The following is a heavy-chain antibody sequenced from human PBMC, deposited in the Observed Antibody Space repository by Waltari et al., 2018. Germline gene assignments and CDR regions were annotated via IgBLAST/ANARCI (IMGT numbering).Heavy chain of an antibody. CDR3: SRDDYYSVTDD. D-gene: IGHD4-4*01. V-gene: IGHV3-7*01. J-gene: IGHJ4*02. CDR1: GFSFSSYY. Sequence: EIQLVESGGGLVQPGGSLRLSCVASGFSFSSYYMAWVRQAPGRGLEWVAKIKPDGSDQQYVDSVKGRFTISRDNAKNTLFLQMNSLRAEDTAVYYCSRDDYYSVTDDWGQGTRVTVSS. CDR2: IKPDGSDQ.